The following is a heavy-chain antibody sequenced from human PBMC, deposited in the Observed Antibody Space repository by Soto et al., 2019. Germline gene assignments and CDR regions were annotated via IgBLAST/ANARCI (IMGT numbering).Heavy chain of an antibody. V-gene: IGHV3-64*01. Sequence: EVQLAESGGGMVQPGGSLRLSGVASGFTFSSYDMHWVRQAPGKGLEYVSSISSNGGTTYYGNSVKGRFTIPRDNSKNTLYLQMCGLRAEDMAVYYCVRRVAGNYDYRGKGTLVTVSS. CDR3: VRRVAGNYDY. CDR1: GFTFSSYD. J-gene: IGHJ4*02. CDR2: ISSNGGTT. D-gene: IGHD1-7*01.